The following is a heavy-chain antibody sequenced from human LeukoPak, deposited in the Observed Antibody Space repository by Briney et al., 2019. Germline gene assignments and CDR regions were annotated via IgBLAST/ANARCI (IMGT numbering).Heavy chain of an antibody. D-gene: IGHD6-13*01. CDR1: GFTFDDYA. V-gene: IGHV3-9*01. Sequence: GGSLRLSCAASGFTFDDYAMHWVRQAPGKGLEWVSGISWNSGSIGYADSVKGRFTISRDNAKNSLYLQMNSLRAEDTALYYCAKDMWAAADISFDYWGQGTLVTVSS. CDR2: ISWNSGSI. CDR3: AKDMWAAADISFDY. J-gene: IGHJ4*02.